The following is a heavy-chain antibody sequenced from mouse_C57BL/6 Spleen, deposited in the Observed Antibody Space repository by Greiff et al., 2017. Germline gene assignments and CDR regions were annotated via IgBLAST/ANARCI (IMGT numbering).Heavy chain of an antibody. CDR2: INPSNGGT. CDR1: GYTFTSYW. Sequence: VQLQQSGTELVKPGASVTLSCKASGYTFTSYWMHWVKQRPGQGLEWIGNINPSNGGTNYNEKFKSKATLTVDQSYSTAYMQLSSLTSEDSAVYYCARGGYYYESYFDYWGKGTTLTVSS. V-gene: IGHV1-53*01. J-gene: IGHJ2*01. D-gene: IGHD1-1*01. CDR3: ARGGYYYESYFDY.